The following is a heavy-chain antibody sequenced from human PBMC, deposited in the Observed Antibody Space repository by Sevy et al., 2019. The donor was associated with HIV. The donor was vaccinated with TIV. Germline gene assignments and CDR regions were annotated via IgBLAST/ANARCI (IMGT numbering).Heavy chain of an antibody. V-gene: IGHV1-24*01. J-gene: IGHJ4*02. CDR1: GYTLIQIY. D-gene: IGHD3-22*01. CDR3: AATRDYYESSGDPFDY. CDR2: FDPEDGET. Sequence: ASVKVSCKVSGYTLIQIYIHWVRQAPGRGLEWMGSFDPEDGETIYAQKFQGRLTMTADTSTATAYMEMSSLKSDDTAGDYCAATRDYYESSGDPFDYWGQGTLVTVSS.